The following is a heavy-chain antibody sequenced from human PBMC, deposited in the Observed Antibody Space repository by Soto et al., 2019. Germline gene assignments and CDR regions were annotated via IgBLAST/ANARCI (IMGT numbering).Heavy chain of an antibody. CDR3: ARGLAVWSGYYRNWFDP. J-gene: IGHJ5*02. Sequence: ASVKVSCKASGYTFTGYYMHWVRQAPGQGLEWMGWINPNSGGTNYAQKFQGRVTMTRDTSISTAYMELSRLRSDDTAVYYCARGLAVWSGYYRNWFDPWGQGTPVTVSS. CDR1: GYTFTGYY. V-gene: IGHV1-2*02. CDR2: INPNSGGT. D-gene: IGHD3-3*01.